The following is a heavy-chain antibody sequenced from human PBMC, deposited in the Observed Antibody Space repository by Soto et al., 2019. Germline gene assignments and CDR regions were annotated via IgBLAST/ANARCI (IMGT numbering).Heavy chain of an antibody. CDR2: ISAYNGNT. CDR1: GYTITSYG. V-gene: IGHV1-18*01. D-gene: IGHD4-17*01. Sequence: ASVKVSCKASGYTITSYGISWVRQAPGQGLEWMGWISAYNGNTNYAQKLQGRVTMTTDTSTSTAYMELRSLRSDDTAVYYCGSNNDYGDYVLSYWGQGTLVTVSS. CDR3: GSNNDYGDYVLSY. J-gene: IGHJ4*02.